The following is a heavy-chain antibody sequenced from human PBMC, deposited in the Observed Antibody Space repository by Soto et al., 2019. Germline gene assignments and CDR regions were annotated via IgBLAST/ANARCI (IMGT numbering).Heavy chain of an antibody. CDR3: ARVGSGSYSLFVWFDP. J-gene: IGHJ5*02. V-gene: IGHV3-23*01. CDR2: ISGSGDST. Sequence: GGSLRLSCAASGFTFSTYAMNWVRQAPGKGLEWVSGISGSGDSTYYADSVKGRFTISRDNSKNTLYLQMNSLRAEDTAVYYCARVGSGSYSLFVWFDPWGQGTLVTVSS. D-gene: IGHD1-26*01. CDR1: GFTFSTYA.